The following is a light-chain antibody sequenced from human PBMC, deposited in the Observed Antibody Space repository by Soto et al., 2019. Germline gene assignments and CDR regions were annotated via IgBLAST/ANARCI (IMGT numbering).Light chain of an antibody. V-gene: IGKV3-15*01. CDR2: GAT. J-gene: IGKJ2*01. Sequence: VMTQSPATLSVSPGERATLSCRASQSVDISLAWYQHKPGQAPRLLIYGATTRATGIPARFCGSGSGTEFTLTISSLQSEDFAVYYCQQYHKWPPYTFGQGTKLEIK. CDR1: QSVDIS. CDR3: QQYHKWPPYT.